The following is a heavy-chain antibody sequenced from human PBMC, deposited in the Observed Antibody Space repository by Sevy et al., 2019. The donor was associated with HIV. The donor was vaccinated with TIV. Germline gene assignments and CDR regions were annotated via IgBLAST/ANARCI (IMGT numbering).Heavy chain of an antibody. Sequence: ASVKVSCKASGGTFSSYAISWVRQAPGQGLAWMGGIIPIFGTANYAQKFQGRVTITADKSTSTAYMELSSLRSEDTAVYYCARDTYYYDSSGYRPDYYYYMDVWGKGTTVTVSS. V-gene: IGHV1-69*06. D-gene: IGHD3-22*01. CDR1: GGTFSSYA. CDR3: ARDTYYYDSSGYRPDYYYYMDV. J-gene: IGHJ6*03. CDR2: IIPIFGTA.